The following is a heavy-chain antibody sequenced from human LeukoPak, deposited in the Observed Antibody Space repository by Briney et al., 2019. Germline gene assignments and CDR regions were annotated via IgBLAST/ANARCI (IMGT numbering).Heavy chain of an antibody. V-gene: IGHV3-30*18. Sequence: GGSLRLSCAASGFTFNSYVIHWVRQAPGKGLDWVAVVSYDGSNKFYTDSVEGRFTISRDSSKNTLFLQMDSLRADDTAMYYCAKEYCSGDDCYGDAFDIWGQGTMVIASS. CDR2: VSYDGSNK. D-gene: IGHD2-15*01. CDR3: AKEYCSGDDCYGDAFDI. J-gene: IGHJ3*02. CDR1: GFTFNSYV.